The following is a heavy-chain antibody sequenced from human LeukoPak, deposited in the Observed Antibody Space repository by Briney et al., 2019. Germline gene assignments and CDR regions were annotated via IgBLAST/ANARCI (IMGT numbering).Heavy chain of an antibody. CDR1: GGSISSYY. J-gene: IGHJ4*02. D-gene: IGHD5-18*01. Sequence: PSETLSLTCTVSGGSISSYYWSWIRQPPGKGLEWIGYIYYTGSTNYNPSLKSRVTISVDTSKNQFSLKLNSVTAADTAVYYCARGRTTMVSRYFDYWGQGTLVTVSS. CDR2: IYYTGST. CDR3: ARGRTTMVSRYFDY. V-gene: IGHV4-59*01.